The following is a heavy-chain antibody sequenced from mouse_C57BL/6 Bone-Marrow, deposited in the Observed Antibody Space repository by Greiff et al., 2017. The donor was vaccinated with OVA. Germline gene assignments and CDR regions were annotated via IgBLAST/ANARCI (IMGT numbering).Heavy chain of an antibody. CDR3: ARGVLRDY. Sequence: QVQLKQPGAELVRPGTSVKLSCKASGYTFTSYWMHWVKQRPGQGLEWIGVIDPSDSYTNYNQKFTGKATLTVDTSSSTAYMQLSSLTSEDSAVYDCARGVLRDYWGQGTTLTVSS. CDR1: GYTFTSYW. CDR2: IDPSDSYT. D-gene: IGHD1-1*01. V-gene: IGHV1-59*01. J-gene: IGHJ2*01.